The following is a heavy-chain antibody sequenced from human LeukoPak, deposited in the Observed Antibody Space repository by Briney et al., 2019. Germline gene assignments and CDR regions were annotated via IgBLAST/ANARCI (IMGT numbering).Heavy chain of an antibody. CDR1: GASISRYY. J-gene: IGHJ3*01. D-gene: IGHD3-16*01. Sequence: PSETLSLTCTVSGASISRYYWTWIRQPPGKGLEWIGHIYNSGTTKYNPSLKSRVTISMDTSNYQFSLNLNSVTAADTAMYYCARQVTYDDIHRTFDVWGQGTMVTVSS. V-gene: IGHV4-59*08. CDR2: IYNSGTT. CDR3: ARQVTYDDIHRTFDV.